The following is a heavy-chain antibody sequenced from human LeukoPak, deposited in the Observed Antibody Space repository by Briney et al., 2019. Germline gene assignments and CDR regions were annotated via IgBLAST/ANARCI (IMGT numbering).Heavy chain of an antibody. CDR1: GFTFSDHY. D-gene: IGHD1-26*01. J-gene: IGHJ4*02. Sequence: GGSLRLSCAASGFTFSDHYMSWIRQAPGKGLEWVSYISSSGGIIYYADSVKGRFTISRDNVENSLYLQMNSLRADDTAVYYCVRGSSLYWGQGTLVTVSS. CDR3: VRGSSLY. CDR2: ISSSGGII. V-gene: IGHV3-11*01.